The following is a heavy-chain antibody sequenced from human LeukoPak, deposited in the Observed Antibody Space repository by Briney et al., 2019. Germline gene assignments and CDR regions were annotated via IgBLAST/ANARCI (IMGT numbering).Heavy chain of an antibody. CDR2: INPNSGGT. J-gene: IGHJ6*03. D-gene: IGHD3-3*01. CDR1: GYTFPGYY. CDR3: ARELRFLEGQGYYYMDV. V-gene: IGHV1-2*04. Sequence: GASVKVSCKASGYTFPGYYMHWVRQAPGQGLEWMGWINPNSGGTNYAQKFQGWVTMTRDTSISTAYMELSSLRSEDTAVYYCARELRFLEGQGYYYMDVWGKGTTVTVSS.